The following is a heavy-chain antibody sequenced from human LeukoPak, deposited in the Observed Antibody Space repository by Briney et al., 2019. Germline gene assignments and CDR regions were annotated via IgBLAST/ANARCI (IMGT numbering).Heavy chain of an antibody. CDR2: INPNGGGT. Sequence: ASVKVSCKASGYTFTSYDINWVRQAPGQGLEWMGWINPNGGGTNYAQKFQGRVTMTRDTSISTAYMELSRLRSDDTAVYYCARVYYYYYYYMDVWGKGTTVTVSS. V-gene: IGHV1-2*02. J-gene: IGHJ6*03. CDR1: GYTFTSYD. CDR3: ARVYYYYYYYMDV.